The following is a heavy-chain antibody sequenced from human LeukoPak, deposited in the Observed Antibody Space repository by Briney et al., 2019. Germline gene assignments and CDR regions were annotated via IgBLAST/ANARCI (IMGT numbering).Heavy chain of an antibody. CDR2: IYSGGST. V-gene: IGHV3-53*01. CDR3: ARGSYGSGSYYLDY. D-gene: IGHD3-10*01. CDR1: GFTVSSNY. Sequence: PGGSLRLPYAASGFTVSSNYMSWVRQAPGKGLEWVSVIYSGGSTYYADSVKGRFTISRDNSKNTLYLQMNSLRAEDTAVYYCARGSYGSGSYYLDYWGQGTLVTVSS. J-gene: IGHJ4*02.